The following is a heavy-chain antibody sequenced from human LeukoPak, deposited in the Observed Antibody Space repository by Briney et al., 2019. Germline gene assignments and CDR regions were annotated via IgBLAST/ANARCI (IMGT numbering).Heavy chain of an antibody. Sequence: GGSLRLSCAASGFTFSSYAMNWVRQAPGKGLEWVSYISSSSSTIYYADSVKGRFTISRDNAKNSLYLQMNSLRAEDTAVYYCAELGITMIGGVWGKGTTVTISS. CDR2: ISSSSSTI. V-gene: IGHV3-48*04. J-gene: IGHJ6*04. CDR1: GFTFSSYA. D-gene: IGHD3-10*02. CDR3: AELGITMIGGV.